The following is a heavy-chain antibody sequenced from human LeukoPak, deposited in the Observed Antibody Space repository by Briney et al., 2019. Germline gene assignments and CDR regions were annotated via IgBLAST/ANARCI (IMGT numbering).Heavy chain of an antibody. CDR2: IFYSGST. CDR1: GGSISSSSYY. J-gene: IGHJ5*02. D-gene: IGHD3-10*01. V-gene: IGHV4-39*01. Sequence: SETLSLTCTVSGGSISSSSYYWGWIRQPPGKGLEWIGSIFYSGSTYYNPSLKSRVTISVDTSKNQFSLKLSSVTAADTAVYYCARGGITMLRGVIAWFDPWGQGTLVTVSS. CDR3: ARGGITMLRGVIAWFDP.